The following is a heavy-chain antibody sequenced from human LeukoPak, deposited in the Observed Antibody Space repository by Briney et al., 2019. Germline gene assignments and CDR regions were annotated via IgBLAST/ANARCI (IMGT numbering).Heavy chain of an antibody. D-gene: IGHD3-22*01. CDR1: GFTFSSYS. J-gene: IGHJ3*02. Sequence: PGGSLRLSCAASGFTFSSYSMNWVRQAPGKGLEWVSSISSSSSYIYYADSVKGRFTISRDNAKNSLYLQMNSLRAEDTAVYCCAREQDTYYYDSSGHDAFDIWGQGTMVTVSS. V-gene: IGHV3-21*01. CDR3: AREQDTYYYDSSGHDAFDI. CDR2: ISSSSSYI.